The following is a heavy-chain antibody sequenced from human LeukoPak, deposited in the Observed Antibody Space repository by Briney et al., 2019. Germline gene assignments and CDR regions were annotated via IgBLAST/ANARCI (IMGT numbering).Heavy chain of an antibody. J-gene: IGHJ3*02. Sequence: GASVKVSCKASGYTFTSYAMNWVRQAPGQGLEWMGWINTNTGNPTYAQGFTGRFVFSLDTSVSTAYLQISSLKAEDTAVYYCAREGDPAAMPNDAFDIWGQGTMVTVSS. V-gene: IGHV7-4-1*02. CDR3: AREGDPAAMPNDAFDI. CDR2: INTNTGNP. D-gene: IGHD2-2*01. CDR1: GYTFTSYA.